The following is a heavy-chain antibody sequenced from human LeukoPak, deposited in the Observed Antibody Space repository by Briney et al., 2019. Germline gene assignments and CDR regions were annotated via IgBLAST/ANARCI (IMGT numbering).Heavy chain of an antibody. V-gene: IGHV4-31*03. Sequence: SQTLSLTCTVSGGSISSGGYYWSWIRQHPGKGLEWIGYIYYSGSTYYNPSLKSRVIISVDTSKNQFSLKLSSVTAADTAVYYCARAYPSNYYYGMDVWGQGTTVTVSS. D-gene: IGHD6-6*01. CDR3: ARAYPSNYYYGMDV. J-gene: IGHJ6*02. CDR1: GGSISSGGYY. CDR2: IYYSGST.